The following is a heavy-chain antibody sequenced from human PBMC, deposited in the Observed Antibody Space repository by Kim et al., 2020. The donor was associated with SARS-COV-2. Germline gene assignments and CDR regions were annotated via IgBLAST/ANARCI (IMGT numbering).Heavy chain of an antibody. V-gene: IGHV4-39*07. D-gene: IGHD1-26*01. J-gene: IGHJ4*02. Sequence: YTPSLKRRVTRSRDTSKNQFSLNMRSVTAADTAVYYCACNVGSTPDYYFDYWGRGALVTVSS. CDR3: ACNVGSTPDYYFDY.